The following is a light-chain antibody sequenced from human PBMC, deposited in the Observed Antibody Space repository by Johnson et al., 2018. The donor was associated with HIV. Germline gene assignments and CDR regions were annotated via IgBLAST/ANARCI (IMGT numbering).Light chain of an antibody. Sequence: QSVLTQPPSVSAAPGQKVTISCSGSSSNIGNKYVSWYQQLPGTAPKLLIYENTKRPSGIPDRFSGSKSGTSATLGITGLQTGDEADYYCGTWDTSLSPGGGFGSGTKGTVL. CDR2: ENT. J-gene: IGLJ1*01. CDR3: GTWDTSLSPGGG. CDR1: SSNIGNKY. V-gene: IGLV1-51*02.